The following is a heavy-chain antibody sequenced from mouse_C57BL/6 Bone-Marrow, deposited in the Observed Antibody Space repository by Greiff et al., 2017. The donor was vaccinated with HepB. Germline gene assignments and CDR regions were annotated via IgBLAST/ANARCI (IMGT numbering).Heavy chain of an antibody. CDR3: ARWRGLRPRGIFAY. CDR1: GYTFTDYY. D-gene: IGHD2-4*01. CDR2: INPNNGGT. J-gene: IGHJ3*01. Sequence: VQLQQSGPELVKPGASVKISCKASGYTFTDYYMNWVKQSHGKSLEWIGDINPNNGGTSYNQKFKGKATLTVDKSSSTAYMELRSLTSEDSAVYYCARWRGLRPRGIFAYWGQGTLVTVSA. V-gene: IGHV1-26*01.